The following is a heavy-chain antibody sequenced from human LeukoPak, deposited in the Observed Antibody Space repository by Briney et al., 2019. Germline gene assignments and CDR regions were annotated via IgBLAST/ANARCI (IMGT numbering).Heavy chain of an antibody. CDR2: ISSSSSTM. CDR1: RFTFSRYS. V-gene: IGHV3-48*01. J-gene: IGHJ4*02. Sequence: GGSLRLSCAASRFTFSRYSMKWVRQAPGKGLEWVSCISSSSSTMYYADSVKGRFTISRDSAKNSLYLQMNSLRVEDTAVYYCARDPYSGYDLQAFDYWGQGTLVTVSS. CDR3: ARDPYSGYDLQAFDY. D-gene: IGHD5-12*01.